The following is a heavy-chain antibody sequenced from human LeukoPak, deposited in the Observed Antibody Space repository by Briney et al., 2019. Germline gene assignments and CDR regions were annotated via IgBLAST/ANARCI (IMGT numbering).Heavy chain of an antibody. J-gene: IGHJ4*02. V-gene: IGHV3-48*02. CDR3: ARSGSGSFPFDY. D-gene: IGHD1-26*01. Sequence: GGSLRLSCAASGFSLNTYGMSWVRQAPGKGLEWVSYISGSSVSIYYADSVKGRFTISRDNAKNSLYLQMNSLRDEDTAVYYCARSGSGSFPFDYWGQGPLVTVSS. CDR2: ISGSSVSI. CDR1: GFSLNTYG.